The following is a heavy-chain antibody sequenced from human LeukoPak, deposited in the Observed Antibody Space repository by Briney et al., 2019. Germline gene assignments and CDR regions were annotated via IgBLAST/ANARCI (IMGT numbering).Heavy chain of an antibody. CDR2: ISGSGGST. V-gene: IGHV3-23*01. D-gene: IGHD5-18*01. J-gene: IGHJ4*02. CDR3: AKDPAMANEYYFDY. Sequence: GGSLRLSCAASGFTFSSYAMSWVRQAPGKGLEWVSAISGSGGSTYYADSVKGRSTISRDNSKNMLYLQMNSLRAEDTAVYYCAKDPAMANEYYFDYWGQGTLVTVSS. CDR1: GFTFSSYA.